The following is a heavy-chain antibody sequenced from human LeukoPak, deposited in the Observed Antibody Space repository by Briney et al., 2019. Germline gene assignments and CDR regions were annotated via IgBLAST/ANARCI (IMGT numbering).Heavy chain of an antibody. V-gene: IGHV3-21*01. CDR1: GFTFSSYT. J-gene: IGHJ4*02. Sequence: GGSLRLSCAASGFTFSSYTINWVRRAPGKGLEWVSSISSNGAYIYYADSMEGRFTISRDNAKNSLSLQMDGLRAEDTAIYYCAREGGRGSSNLDYFDYWGQGMLVTVSS. CDR2: ISSNGAYI. D-gene: IGHD2-15*01. CDR3: AREGGRGSSNLDYFDY.